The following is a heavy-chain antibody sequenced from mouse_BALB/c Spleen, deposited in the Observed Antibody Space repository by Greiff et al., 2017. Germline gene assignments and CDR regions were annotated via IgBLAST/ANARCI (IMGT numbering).Heavy chain of an antibody. CDR2: ISSGGGST. D-gene: IGHD4-1*01. J-gene: IGHJ1*01. V-gene: IGHV5-12-1*01. Sequence: EVKLVESGGGLVKPGGSLKLSCAASGFAFSSYDMSWVRQTPEKRLEWVAYISSGGGSTYYPDTVKGRFTISRDNAKNTLYLQMSSLKSEDTAMYYCARNWGFYWYCDVWGAGTTVTVSS. CDR3: ARNWGFYWYCDV. CDR1: GFAFSSYD.